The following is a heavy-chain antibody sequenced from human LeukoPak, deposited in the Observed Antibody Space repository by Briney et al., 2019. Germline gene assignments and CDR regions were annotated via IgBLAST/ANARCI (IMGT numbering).Heavy chain of an antibody. J-gene: IGHJ3*02. D-gene: IGHD2-2*01. Sequence: SVKVSCKASGGTFSSYAISWVRQAPGQGLEWMGRIIPIFGTANYAQKFQGRVTITTDESTSTAYMELSSLRSEDTAVYYCARGYCSSTSCYNDAFDIWGQGTMVTVSS. CDR3: ARGYCSSTSCYNDAFDI. CDR2: IIPIFGTA. V-gene: IGHV1-69*05. CDR1: GGTFSSYA.